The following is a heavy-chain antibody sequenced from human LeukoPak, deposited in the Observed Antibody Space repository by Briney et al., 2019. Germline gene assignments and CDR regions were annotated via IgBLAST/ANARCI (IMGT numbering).Heavy chain of an antibody. CDR1: GFTFSSYG. J-gene: IGHJ4*02. V-gene: IGHV3-30*03. CDR2: ISYDGSNK. Sequence: GSLRLSCAASGFTFSSYGMHWVRQAPGKGLEWVAVISYDGSNKYYADSVKGRFTISRDNSKNTLYLQMNSLRAEDTAVYYCARAVGYDYFDYWGQGTLVTVSS. CDR3: ARAVGYDYFDY. D-gene: IGHD5-12*01.